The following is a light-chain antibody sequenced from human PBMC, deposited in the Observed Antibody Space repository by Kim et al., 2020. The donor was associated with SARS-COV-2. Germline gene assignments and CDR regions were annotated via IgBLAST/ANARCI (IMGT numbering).Light chain of an antibody. CDR1: SGSIDDNY. Sequence: KTVTIPCTRSSGSIDDNYVQWYQQRPGGVPTAVIYEDDQRPSGVSDRFSGSIDNSSNSASLTISGLRTEDEADYYCQSYNRDNVLFGGGTQLTVL. CDR3: QSYNRDNVL. CDR2: EDD. V-gene: IGLV6-57*03. J-gene: IGLJ2*01.